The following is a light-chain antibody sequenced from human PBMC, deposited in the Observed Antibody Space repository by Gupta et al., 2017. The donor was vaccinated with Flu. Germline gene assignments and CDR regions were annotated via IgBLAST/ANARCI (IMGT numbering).Light chain of an antibody. CDR3: RLYERSDISGV. V-gene: IGLV8-61*01. CDR1: SGSVAAGHY. Sequence: QTVVTPQPSFSVLHGGTVSLACGLTSGSVAAGHYPSWYQQTPGQPPRTLIYNTNTRSSGVPDRFSGTILGNKAALTISVAQADDEADYYCRLYERSDISGVFGGGTKLTVL. J-gene: IGLJ3*02. CDR2: NTN.